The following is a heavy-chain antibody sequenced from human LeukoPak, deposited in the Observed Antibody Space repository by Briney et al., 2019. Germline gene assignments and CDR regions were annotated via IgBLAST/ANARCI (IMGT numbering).Heavy chain of an antibody. D-gene: IGHD3-22*01. CDR2: ISYDGSNK. CDR3: ARDRPEHYYDSSGYYGDGY. CDR1: GFTFSNYP. J-gene: IGHJ4*02. Sequence: GGSLRLSCEASGFTFSNYPMHWVRQAPDKGLEWVAFISYDGSNKYYADSVKGRFTISRDNAKNSLYLQMNSLRAEDTAVYYCARDRPEHYYDSSGYYGDGYWGQGTLVTVSS. V-gene: IGHV3-30*04.